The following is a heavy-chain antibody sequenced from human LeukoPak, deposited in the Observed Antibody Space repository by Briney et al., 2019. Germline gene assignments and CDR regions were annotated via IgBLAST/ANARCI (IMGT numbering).Heavy chain of an antibody. CDR2: IYYSGST. V-gene: IGHV4-39*01. Sequence: SETLSLTCSVSGGSISSTSSYWGWMRQPPGKGLEWIASIYYSGSTYYNPSLKSRVSISVDTSESKFSLNLTSVTAADTAVYYCARQFYESRSPHAKYFQQWGQGTLVTVSS. D-gene: IGHD3-22*01. CDR1: GGSISSTSSY. J-gene: IGHJ1*01. CDR3: ARQFYESRSPHAKYFQQ.